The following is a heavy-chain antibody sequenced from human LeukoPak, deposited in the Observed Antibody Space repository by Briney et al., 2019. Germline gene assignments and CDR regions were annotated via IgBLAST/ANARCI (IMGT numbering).Heavy chain of an antibody. V-gene: IGHV3-23*01. D-gene: IGHD3-10*01. CDR2: VSGGDPTT. CDR3: AKDSLLLRGPPLIYFFDF. CDR1: DFSLATYG. Sequence: PGGSLRLSCAPSDFSLATYGMGWVRQAPGRGLEWVSSVSGGDPTTYYADSVKGRFTISRDNSKNTLYLQMNSLRAEDTATYSCAKDSLLLRGPPLIYFFDFWGQGTLVTVSS. J-gene: IGHJ4*02.